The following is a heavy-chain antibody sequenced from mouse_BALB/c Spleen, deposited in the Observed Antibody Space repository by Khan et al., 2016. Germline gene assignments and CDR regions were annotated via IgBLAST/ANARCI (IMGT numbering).Heavy chain of an antibody. CDR3: ARYDYDVTWFAY. Sequence: VQLQQSGPELVKPGASVKVSCKASGYSFTDYNIYWVKQSHGKSLEWIGYIHPYNGGTSYNQKFKGKATLTVDKSSSTAFMHLNSLTSEDSAVYYCARYDYDVTWFAYWGQGTLVTVSA. J-gene: IGHJ3*01. D-gene: IGHD2-4*01. V-gene: IGHV1S135*01. CDR1: GYSFTDYN. CDR2: IHPYNGGT.